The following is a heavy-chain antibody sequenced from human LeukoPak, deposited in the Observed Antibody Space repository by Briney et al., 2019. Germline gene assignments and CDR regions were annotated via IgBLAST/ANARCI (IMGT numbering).Heavy chain of an antibody. CDR2: INHSGST. Sequence: SETLSLTCAVYGGSFSGYYWSCIRQPPGKGLEWIGEINHSGSTNYNPSLKSRVTISVDTSKNQFSLKLSSVTAADTAVYYCARLFDASCYDYWGQGTLVTVSS. D-gene: IGHD2-2*01. V-gene: IGHV4-34*01. J-gene: IGHJ4*02. CDR3: ARLFDASCYDY. CDR1: GGSFSGYY.